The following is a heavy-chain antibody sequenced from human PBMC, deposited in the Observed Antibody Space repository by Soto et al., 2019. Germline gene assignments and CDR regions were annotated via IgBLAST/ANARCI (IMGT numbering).Heavy chain of an antibody. D-gene: IGHD4-17*01. Sequence: EVQLVESGGGLVQPGGSLRLSCAASGFTFSTYSMHWVRQAPGKGLEWVSYINSPSSTIYYADSVKGRFTISRDNAKNSLYLQMNSLGDEDTAVYYCAREPSGGNDYPDPHESWGQGTLVTVSS. CDR3: AREPSGGNDYPDPHES. V-gene: IGHV3-48*02. CDR2: INSPSSTI. CDR1: GFTFSTYS. J-gene: IGHJ4*02.